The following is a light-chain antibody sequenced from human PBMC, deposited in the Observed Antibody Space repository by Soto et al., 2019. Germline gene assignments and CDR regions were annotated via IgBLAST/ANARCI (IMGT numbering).Light chain of an antibody. V-gene: IGKV3-20*01. CDR1: QSVSSSY. CDR2: GAS. J-gene: IGKJ2*01. CDR3: QQYGSSPKNT. Sequence: EIVLTQSPGTLSLSPGERATLSCRASQSVSSSYLAWYQQKPGQAPRLLIYGASSRATGIPDRFSGSGSGTDFTLTISRLEPEDFAVYYWQQYGSSPKNTFGQGTKLEIK.